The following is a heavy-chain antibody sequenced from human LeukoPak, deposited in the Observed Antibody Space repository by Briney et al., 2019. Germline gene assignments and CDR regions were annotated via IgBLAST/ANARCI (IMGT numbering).Heavy chain of an antibody. Sequence: ASVNVSCKASGGTFSIYAISWVRQAPGQGLEWMGIINPNGGSTSYAQKLQGRVTVTGDTSTSTVYMELRGLRSEDAAVYYCARTMIRGVNHYFDYWGQGTLVTVSS. D-gene: IGHD3-10*01. J-gene: IGHJ4*02. CDR2: INPNGGST. CDR1: GGTFSIYA. V-gene: IGHV1-46*01. CDR3: ARTMIRGVNHYFDY.